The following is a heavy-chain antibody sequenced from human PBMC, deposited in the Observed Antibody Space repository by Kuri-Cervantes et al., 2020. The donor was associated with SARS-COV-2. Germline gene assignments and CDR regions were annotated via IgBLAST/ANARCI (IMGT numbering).Heavy chain of an antibody. Sequence: GGSLRLSCAASGFTFSSYAMSWVRQAPGKGLEWVANIKQDGSEKYYVDSVKGRFTISRDNAKNSLYLQMNSLRAEDTAVYYCARLYYYDSWDYWGQGTLVNVSS. D-gene: IGHD3-22*01. CDR1: GFTFSSYA. J-gene: IGHJ4*02. CDR2: IKQDGSEK. V-gene: IGHV3-7*01. CDR3: ARLYYYDSWDY.